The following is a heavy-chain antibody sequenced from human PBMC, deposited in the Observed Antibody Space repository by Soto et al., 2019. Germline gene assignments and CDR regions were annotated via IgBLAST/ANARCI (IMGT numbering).Heavy chain of an antibody. Sequence: GASVKVSCKASGYTFTSCDINWVRQATGQGLEWMGRMIPNSGNTGYAQKFQGRVTITTNTSTSTAYMELSSLRSEDTAVYYCARAPWGLGYENWFDPWGQGTLVTVSS. J-gene: IGHJ5*02. CDR3: ARAPWGLGYENWFDP. CDR1: GYTFTSCD. CDR2: MIPNSGNT. V-gene: IGHV1-8*01. D-gene: IGHD5-12*01.